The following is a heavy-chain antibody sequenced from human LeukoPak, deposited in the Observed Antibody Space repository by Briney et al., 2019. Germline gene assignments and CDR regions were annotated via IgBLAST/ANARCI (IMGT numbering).Heavy chain of an antibody. D-gene: IGHD3-22*01. J-gene: IGHJ4*02. V-gene: IGHV4-30-2*01. CDR2: IHHSGST. CDR3: ARDPTHRYYDSSGYYSD. CDR1: GGSISSGGYY. Sequence: SETLSLTCTVSGGSISSGGYYWSWIRQPPGKGLEWIGYIHHSGSTYYNPSLKSRVTISVDRSKNQFSLKLSSVTAADTAVYYCARDPTHRYYDSSGYYSDWGQGTLVTVSS.